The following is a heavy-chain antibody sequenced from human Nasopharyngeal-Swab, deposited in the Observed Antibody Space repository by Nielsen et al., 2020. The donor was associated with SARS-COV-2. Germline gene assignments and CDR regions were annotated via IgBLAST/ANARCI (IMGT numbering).Heavy chain of an antibody. CDR2: IRYDGSNK. D-gene: IGHD1-1*01. CDR3: ARGVRYNWNPDAFDI. J-gene: IGHJ3*02. V-gene: IGHV3-33*01. Sequence: WIRQPPGKGLEWVAVIRYDGSNKYYADSVKGRFTISRDNSKNTLYLQMNSLRAEDTAVYYCARGVRYNWNPDAFDIWGQGTMVTVSS.